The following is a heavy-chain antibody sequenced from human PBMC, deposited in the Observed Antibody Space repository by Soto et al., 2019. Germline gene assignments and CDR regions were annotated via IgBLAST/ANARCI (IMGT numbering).Heavy chain of an antibody. CDR1: GYSFTSYW. D-gene: IGHD3-3*01. CDR3: ARPFFGVVSHGAFDI. Sequence: PGESLKISCKGSGYSFTSYWIGWVRQMPGKGLEWMGRIDPSDSYTNYSPSFQGHVTISADKSISTAYLQWSSLKASDTAMYYCARPFFGVVSHGAFDIWGQGTMVTVSS. J-gene: IGHJ3*02. CDR2: IDPSDSYT. V-gene: IGHV5-10-1*01.